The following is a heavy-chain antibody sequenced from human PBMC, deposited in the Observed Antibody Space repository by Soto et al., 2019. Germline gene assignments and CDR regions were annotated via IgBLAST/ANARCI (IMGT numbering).Heavy chain of an antibody. CDR3: AKDVLRFLEWLAFYGMDV. CDR1: GFTFSSYG. V-gene: IGHV3-30*18. CDR2: ISYDGSNK. D-gene: IGHD3-3*01. J-gene: IGHJ6*02. Sequence: GGSLRLSCAASGFTFSSYGMHWVRQAPGKGLEWVAVISYDGSNKYYADSVKGRFTISRDNSKNTLYLQMNSLRAEDTAVYYCAKDVLRFLEWLAFYGMDVWGQGTTVSVSS.